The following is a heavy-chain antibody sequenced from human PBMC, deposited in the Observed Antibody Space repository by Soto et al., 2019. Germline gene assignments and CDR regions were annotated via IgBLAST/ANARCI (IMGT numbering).Heavy chain of an antibody. J-gene: IGHJ4*02. D-gene: IGHD6-13*01. CDR3: ARFKAADTPFPDY. CDR2: IYPGDSDT. Sequence: PGESLKISCKASGYIFTSHCIGWVRRMPGKGLEWLGIIYPGDSDTRYSPSFQGQVTISADKSISTAYLQWSSLKASDTAMYYCARFKAADTPFPDYWGQGTLVTVSS. CDR1: GYIFTSHC. V-gene: IGHV5-51*01.